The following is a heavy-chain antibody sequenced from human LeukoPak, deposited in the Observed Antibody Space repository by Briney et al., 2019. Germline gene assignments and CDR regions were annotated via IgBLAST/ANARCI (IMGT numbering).Heavy chain of an antibody. D-gene: IGHD2-2*01. CDR1: GGTFSSYA. CDR2: IIPIFGTA. J-gene: IGHJ3*02. V-gene: IGHV1-69*06. CDR3: ARAQEGRYCSSTSCYAHAFDI. Sequence: SVKVSCKASGGTFSSYAISWVRQAPGQGLEWMGGIIPIFGTANYAQKFQGRVTITADKSTSTAYMELSSLRSEDTAVYYCARAQEGRYCSSTSCYAHAFDIWGQGTMVIVSS.